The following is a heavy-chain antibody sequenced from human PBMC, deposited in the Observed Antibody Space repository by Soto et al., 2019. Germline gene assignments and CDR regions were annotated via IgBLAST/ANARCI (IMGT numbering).Heavy chain of an antibody. Sequence: SETLSLTCTVSGGSISSSSYYWGWIRQPPGKGLEWIGSIYYSGSTYYNPSLKSRVTISVDTSKNQFSLKLSSVTAADTAVYYCARDSSPHSSGWYYWGQGTLVTVSS. V-gene: IGHV4-39*07. CDR1: GGSISSSSYY. CDR3: ARDSSPHSSGWYY. J-gene: IGHJ4*02. CDR2: IYYSGST. D-gene: IGHD6-19*01.